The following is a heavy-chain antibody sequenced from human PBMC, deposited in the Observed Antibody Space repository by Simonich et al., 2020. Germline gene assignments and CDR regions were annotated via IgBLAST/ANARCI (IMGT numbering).Heavy chain of an antibody. Sequence: QVQLQQWGAGLLKPSETLSLTCAVYGGSFSGYYWSWIRQPPGKWLEWIGEINHSGSTNYKPSLKSRVTISVDTSKNQFSLKLSSVTAADTAVYYCARGKGWKNAFDIWGQGTMVTVSS. CDR2: INHSGST. J-gene: IGHJ3*02. D-gene: IGHD1-1*01. CDR1: GGSFSGYY. CDR3: ARGKGWKNAFDI. V-gene: IGHV4-34*01.